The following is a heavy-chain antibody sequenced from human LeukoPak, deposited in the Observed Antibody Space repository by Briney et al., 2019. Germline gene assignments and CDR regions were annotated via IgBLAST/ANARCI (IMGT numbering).Heavy chain of an antibody. J-gene: IGHJ5*02. CDR1: GYTLTELS. V-gene: IGHV1-2*04. CDR2: INPNSGGT. Sequence: ASVKVSCKVSGYTLTELSMHWVRQAPGQGLEWMGWINPNSGGTNYAQKFQGWVTMTRDTSISTAYMELSRLRSDDTAVYYCARESRGSGSYWFDPWGQGTLVTVSS. D-gene: IGHD3-10*01. CDR3: ARESRGSGSYWFDP.